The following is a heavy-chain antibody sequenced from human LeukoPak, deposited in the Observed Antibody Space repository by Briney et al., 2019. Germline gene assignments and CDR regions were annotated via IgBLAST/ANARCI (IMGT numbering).Heavy chain of an antibody. V-gene: IGHV3-30-3*01. CDR1: GFTFSSYA. D-gene: IGHD2-2*01. Sequence: GGSLRLSCAASGFTFSSYAMSWVRQAPGKGLEWVAVISYDGSNKYYADSVKGRFTISRDNSKNTLYLQMNSLRAEDTAVYYCARRYCSSTSCYLNFYYYYGMDVWGQGTTVTVSS. CDR2: ISYDGSNK. CDR3: ARRYCSSTSCYLNFYYYYGMDV. J-gene: IGHJ6*02.